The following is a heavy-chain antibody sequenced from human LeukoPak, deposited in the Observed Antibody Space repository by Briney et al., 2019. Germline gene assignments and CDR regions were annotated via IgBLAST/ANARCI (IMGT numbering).Heavy chain of an antibody. V-gene: IGHV4-59*01. Sequence: PSETLSLTCTVSGGSIGSYYWSWIRQPPGKGLEWIGYIYYSGSTNYNPSLKSRVTISVDTSKNQFSLKLSSVTAADTAVYYCARVPITGTTADWYFDLWGRGTLVTVSS. D-gene: IGHD1-7*01. J-gene: IGHJ2*01. CDR2: IYYSGST. CDR3: ARVPITGTTADWYFDL. CDR1: GGSIGSYY.